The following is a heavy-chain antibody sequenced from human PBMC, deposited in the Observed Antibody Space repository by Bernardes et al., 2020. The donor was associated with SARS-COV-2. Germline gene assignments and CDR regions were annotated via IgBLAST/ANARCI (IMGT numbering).Heavy chain of an antibody. J-gene: IGHJ4*02. Sequence: LRLSCAASGFTFDDYGMSWVRQAPGKGLEWVSGIKRNGGSTGYADSVKGRFTISRDNAKNSLHLQMNSLRDEDTALYYCARGYFYGPFDFWGQGILVTVSS. CDR1: GFTFDDYG. CDR3: ARGYFYGPFDF. CDR2: IKRNGGST. V-gene: IGHV3-20*04. D-gene: IGHD4-17*01.